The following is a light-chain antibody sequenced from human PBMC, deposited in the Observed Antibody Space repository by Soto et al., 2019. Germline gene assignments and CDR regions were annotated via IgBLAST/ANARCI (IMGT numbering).Light chain of an antibody. CDR2: AAS. Sequence: DIPITPSPSTPSPSVVDRITIPFRASQSISSYLNWYQQKPGKAPKLLIYAASSLQSGVPSRFSGSGSGTDFTLTISSLQPEDFATYYCQQSYSTPITFGQGTRLEIK. V-gene: IGKV1-39*01. J-gene: IGKJ5*01. CDR3: QQSYSTPIT. CDR1: QSISSY.